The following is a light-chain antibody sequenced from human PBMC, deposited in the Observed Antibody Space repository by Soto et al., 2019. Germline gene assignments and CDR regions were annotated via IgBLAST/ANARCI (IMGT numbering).Light chain of an antibody. CDR2: CAS. CDR1: QIVSSNF. V-gene: IGKV3-20*01. CDR3: QQYGSSPPSYT. J-gene: IGKJ2*01. Sequence: EIVLTQSPGTLSLSPGERATLSCRASQIVSSNFLAWYQQKPDQAPRLLIYCASSRATGIPDRFSGSGSGTDFTLTISRLEPEDFAVYYCQQYGSSPPSYTFGQGTKVDIK.